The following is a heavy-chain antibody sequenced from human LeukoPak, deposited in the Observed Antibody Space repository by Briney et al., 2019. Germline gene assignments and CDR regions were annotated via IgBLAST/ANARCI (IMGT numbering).Heavy chain of an antibody. CDR3: AKAVQLWFLTPFDY. D-gene: IGHD5-18*01. J-gene: IGHJ4*02. Sequence: GGSLRLSCAASGFTFSSYAMSWVRQAPGKGLEWVSAISGSGGSTCYADSVKGRFTISRDNSKNTLYLQMNSLRAEDTAVYYCAKAVQLWFLTPFDYWGQGTLVTVSS. V-gene: IGHV3-23*01. CDR2: ISGSGGST. CDR1: GFTFSSYA.